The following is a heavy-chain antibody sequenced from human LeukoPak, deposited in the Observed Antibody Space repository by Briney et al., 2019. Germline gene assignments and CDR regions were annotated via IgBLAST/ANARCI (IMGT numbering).Heavy chain of an antibody. V-gene: IGHV1-2*02. CDR1: GYTFTDYY. J-gene: IGHJ4*02. CDR2: INTNSGGT. D-gene: IGHD3-16*01. Sequence: GASVKVSCKASGYTFTDYYVHWVRQAPGEGLEWMGWINTNSGGTSYAQKFQGRVTMTRDTSITTAYMELSNLISDDTAVYYCARDGHHYGQFDHWSQGTLVTVSS. CDR3: ARDGHHYGQFDH.